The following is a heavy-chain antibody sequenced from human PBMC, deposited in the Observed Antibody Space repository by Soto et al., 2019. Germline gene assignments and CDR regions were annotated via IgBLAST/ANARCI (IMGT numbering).Heavy chain of an antibody. D-gene: IGHD6-13*01. Sequence: EVQLLESGGGLVQPGGSLRLSCAASGFTFSSYAMSWVRQAPGKGLEWVSAIRGSGGSTYYADSVKGRFTISRDKSKNTLYLQMNSLRAEVTAVDYCAKEIGYSSSWFEFDYWGQGTLVNVSS. CDR2: IRGSGGST. V-gene: IGHV3-23*01. CDR3: AKEIGYSSSWFEFDY. J-gene: IGHJ4*02. CDR1: GFTFSSYA.